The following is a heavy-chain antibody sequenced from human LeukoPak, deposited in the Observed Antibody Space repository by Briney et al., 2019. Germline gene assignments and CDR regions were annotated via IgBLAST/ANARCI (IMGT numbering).Heavy chain of an antibody. J-gene: IGHJ4*02. CDR2: VYNGGT. D-gene: IGHD6-13*01. CDR3: ARGTTLDEGSSRCGFDY. V-gene: IGHV4-59*01. Sequence: PSETLSLTCSVSGGSFSRYSWNWIRQPPGKRLEWIGYVYNGGTNYNPSLKSRVTMSVDTSKKRFSLTLTSVNAADTAVYYCARGTTLDEGSSRCGFDYWGQGTLVTVSS. CDR1: GGSFSRYS.